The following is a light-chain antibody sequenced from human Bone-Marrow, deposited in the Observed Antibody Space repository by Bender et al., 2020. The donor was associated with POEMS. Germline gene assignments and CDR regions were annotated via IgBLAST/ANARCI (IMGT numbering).Light chain of an antibody. J-gene: IGLJ3*02. Sequence: SYELTQPSSVSVSPGQTARITCSGDVLTTRYVRWFQQKPGQAPLLLIYKDTERPSGIPERISGSNSGTTVTLTISGAQVEDEADYYCYSAADNNLGVFGGGTKLTVL. CDR2: KDT. CDR1: VLTTRY. CDR3: YSAADNNLGV. V-gene: IGLV3-27*01.